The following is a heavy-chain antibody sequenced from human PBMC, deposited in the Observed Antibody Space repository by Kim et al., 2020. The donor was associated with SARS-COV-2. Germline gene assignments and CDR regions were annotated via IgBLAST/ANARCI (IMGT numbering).Heavy chain of an antibody. CDR1: GGSISSSSYY. D-gene: IGHD6-19*01. CDR3: ARPGAAGGYSSGWGDAFDI. V-gene: IGHV4-39*01. Sequence: SETLSLTCTVSGGSISSSSYYWGWIRQPPGKGLEWIGSIYYSGSTYYNPSLKSRVTISVDTSKNQFSLKLSSVTAADTAVYYCARPGAAGGYSSGWGDAFDIWGQGTMVTVSS. J-gene: IGHJ3*02. CDR2: IYYSGST.